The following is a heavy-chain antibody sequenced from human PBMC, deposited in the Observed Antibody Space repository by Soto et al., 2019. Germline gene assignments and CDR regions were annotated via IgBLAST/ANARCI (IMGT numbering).Heavy chain of an antibody. CDR3: AREWTRYCSGGSCYSDAFDI. J-gene: IGHJ3*02. CDR1: GYTFTGYY. CDR2: INPNSGGT. V-gene: IGHV1-2*04. Sequence: GASVKVSCKASGYTFTGYYMHWVRQAPGQGLEWMGWINPNSGGTNYAQKFQGWVTMTRDTSISTAYMELSRLRSDDTAVYYCAREWTRYCSGGSCYSDAFDIWG. D-gene: IGHD2-15*01.